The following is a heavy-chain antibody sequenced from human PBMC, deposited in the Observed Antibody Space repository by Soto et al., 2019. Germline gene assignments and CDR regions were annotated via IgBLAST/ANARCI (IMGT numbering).Heavy chain of an antibody. Sequence: PSETLSLTCTVSGGSMSTYYWSWIRQPPGKGLEWIGYIYYSGSSNYNPSLKSRVSISVDTSKNQFSLKLSSVTAVDTAVYYCARGNRGSTVYGLAVWGQGTTVTVYS. J-gene: IGHJ6*02. CDR3: ARGNRGSTVYGLAV. CDR1: GGSMSTYY. V-gene: IGHV4-59*01. D-gene: IGHD4-17*01. CDR2: IYYSGSS.